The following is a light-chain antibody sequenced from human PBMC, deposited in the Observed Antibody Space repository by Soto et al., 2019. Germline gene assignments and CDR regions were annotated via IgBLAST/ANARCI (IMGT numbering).Light chain of an antibody. V-gene: IGLV1-51*01. J-gene: IGLJ2*01. CDR1: SPNIGNNY. Sequence: QSVLTQPPSLSAAPGQKVSISCSGRSPNIGNNYVSWYQQVPGTAPKFLIYDNNKRHSGIPDRFSGSKSGTSATLDITGLQTGDEADYYCGAWDNSLSTVVFGGGTKLTVL. CDR3: GAWDNSLSTVV. CDR2: DNN.